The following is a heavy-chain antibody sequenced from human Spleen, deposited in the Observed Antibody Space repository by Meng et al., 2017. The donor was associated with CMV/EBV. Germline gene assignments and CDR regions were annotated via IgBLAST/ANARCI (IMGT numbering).Heavy chain of an antibody. Sequence: GESLKISCAASGFTITSYWMSWVRQAPGRGLEWVANINQDGSERYYVDSVKGRFTVSRDNVKNSLYLQMNSLRAEDTAVYYCARDGSGSYYSGYYGMDVWGQGTTVTVSS. D-gene: IGHD1-26*01. V-gene: IGHV3-7*01. CDR3: ARDGSGSYYSGYYGMDV. CDR2: INQDGSER. CDR1: GFTITSYW. J-gene: IGHJ6*02.